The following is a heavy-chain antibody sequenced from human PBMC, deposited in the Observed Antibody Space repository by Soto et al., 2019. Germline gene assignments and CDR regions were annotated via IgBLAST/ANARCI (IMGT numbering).Heavy chain of an antibody. V-gene: IGHV3-30-3*01. CDR2: ISYDGSNK. J-gene: IGHJ4*02. CDR1: GFTFKTYT. D-gene: IGHD1-20*01. CDR3: ARGSMYNWNQSPPDS. Sequence: LRLSCAGSGFTFKTYTFHWGRQPPGKGLEWVAVISYDGSNKYYADSVKGRFTVSRDNSKSTLFLQMNSLTPEDTAVYYCARGSMYNWNQSPPDSWGQGTLVTVSS.